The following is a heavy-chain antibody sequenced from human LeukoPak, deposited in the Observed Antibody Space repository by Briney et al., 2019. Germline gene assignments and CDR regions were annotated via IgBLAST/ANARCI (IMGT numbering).Heavy chain of an antibody. CDR2: IYSGGGT. D-gene: IGHD6-13*01. CDR3: ARDSRRGATAAGPYYYYGMDV. CDR1: GFIVSSNY. V-gene: IGHV3-53*04. Sequence: GGSLRLSCAASGFIVSSNYMSWVRQAPGKGLEWVSVIYSGGGTYYADSVKGRFTISRHNSNNTLYLQMNSLRPEDTAVYYCARDSRRGATAAGPYYYYGMDVWGQGTTVTVSS. J-gene: IGHJ6*02.